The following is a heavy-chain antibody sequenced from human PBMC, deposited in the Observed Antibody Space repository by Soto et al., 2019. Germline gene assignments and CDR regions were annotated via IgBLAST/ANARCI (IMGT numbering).Heavy chain of an antibody. D-gene: IGHD2-2*01. Sequence: QVQLVQSGAEVKKPGSSVKVSCKASGGTFSSYAISWVRQAPGQGLEWMGGIIPIFGTANYAQKCQGRFTITADNSTSTAYMELSSLRSEDTAVYYCARDDCSSTSCYDYYYYYGMDVWGQGPTVTVSS. CDR3: ARDDCSSTSCYDYYYYYGMDV. CDR1: GGTFSSYA. CDR2: IIPIFGTA. V-gene: IGHV1-69*06. J-gene: IGHJ6*02.